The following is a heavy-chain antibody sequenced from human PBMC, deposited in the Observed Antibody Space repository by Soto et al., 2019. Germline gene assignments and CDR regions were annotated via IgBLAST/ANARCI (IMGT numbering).Heavy chain of an antibody. CDR2: IFSNDEK. Sequence: QVTLKESGPVLVKPTETLTLTCTVSGFSLSNARMGVSWIRQPPGKALEWLAHIFSNDEKSYSTSLKSRLTISKDTSKSQVVLTMTNMDPVDTATYYCARADYDYIWGSYRSVEGYDYWGQGTLVTVSS. CDR3: ARADYDYIWGSYRSVEGYDY. D-gene: IGHD3-16*02. J-gene: IGHJ4*02. V-gene: IGHV2-26*01. CDR1: GFSLSNARMG.